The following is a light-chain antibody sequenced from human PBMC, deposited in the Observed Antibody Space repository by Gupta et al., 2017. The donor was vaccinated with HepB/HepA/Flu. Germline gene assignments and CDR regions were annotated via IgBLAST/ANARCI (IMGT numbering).Light chain of an antibody. CDR1: SSNIGSNT. V-gene: IGLV1-44*01. J-gene: IGLJ2*01. Sequence: QSVLTQPPSASGTPGQRVTISCSGSSSNIGSNTVNWYQQPQGTAPRLLIYSNNQRPSGVPDCFAGSKSGISASLAISGLQAEDEADYYCEAWDDSLNWVFGGGTKLTVL. CDR2: SNN. CDR3: EAWDDSLNWV.